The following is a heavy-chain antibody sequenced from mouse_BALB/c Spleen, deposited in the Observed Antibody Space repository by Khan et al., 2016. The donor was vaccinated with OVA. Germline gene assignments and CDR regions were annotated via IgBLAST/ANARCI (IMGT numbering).Heavy chain of an antibody. D-gene: IGHD1-3*01. V-gene: IGHV2-3*01. Sequence: VELVESGPGLVAPSQSLSITCTVSGFSLTSYGVNWVRQPPGKGLEWRGVIWGDGSTNYHSALISRLSISKDNSKSQVFVKLNSLQTDDTATYYCAKWDNSYYAMDYWGQGTSVTVSS. CDR1: GFSLTSYG. J-gene: IGHJ4*01. CDR3: AKWDNSYYAMDY. CDR2: IWGDGST.